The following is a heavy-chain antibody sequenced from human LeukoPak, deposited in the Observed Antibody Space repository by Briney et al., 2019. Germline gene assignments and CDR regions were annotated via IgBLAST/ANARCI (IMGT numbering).Heavy chain of an antibody. Sequence: PGGSLRLCCAAAGFTFRSYAMSWVRQAPGKGLEWVSYISSSGSSTYYADSVKGRFTISRDNAKSSLCLQMDSLRAGDTAVYYCAREDGSQLDYWGRGTLVTVSS. D-gene: IGHD1-26*01. CDR3: AREDGSQLDY. CDR1: GFTFRSYA. J-gene: IGHJ4*02. V-gene: IGHV3-48*03. CDR2: ISSSGSST.